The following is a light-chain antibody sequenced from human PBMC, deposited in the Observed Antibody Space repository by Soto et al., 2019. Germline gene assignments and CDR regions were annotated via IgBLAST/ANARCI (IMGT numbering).Light chain of an antibody. V-gene: IGLV1-44*01. CDR3: AAWEDSLNGPV. CDR2: SND. J-gene: IGLJ3*02. Sequence: QAVLTQPPSASGTPGQRVTISCSGSDSNIGCNPVHWYQHIPGTAPKLLIYSNDQRPSGVPDRFSGSKSGTSASLAISGLQSEDEADYYCAAWEDSLNGPVFGGGTKLTVL. CDR1: DSNIGCNP.